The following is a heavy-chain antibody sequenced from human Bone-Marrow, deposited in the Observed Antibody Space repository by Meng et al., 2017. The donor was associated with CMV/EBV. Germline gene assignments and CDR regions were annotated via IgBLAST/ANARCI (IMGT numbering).Heavy chain of an antibody. CDR1: GGSISIENYY. D-gene: IGHD2-15*01. Sequence: SETLSLTCTASGGSISIENYYWGWIRQPPGKGLEWIGSIYYGGDTYYNPSLKSRVTISVDTSKNQFSLKLGSVTAADTAVYYCARDPGYCSGGSCYYFGWFDPWGQGTLVTVSS. CDR2: IYYGGDT. V-gene: IGHV4-39*07. J-gene: IGHJ5*02. CDR3: ARDPGYCSGGSCYYFGWFDP.